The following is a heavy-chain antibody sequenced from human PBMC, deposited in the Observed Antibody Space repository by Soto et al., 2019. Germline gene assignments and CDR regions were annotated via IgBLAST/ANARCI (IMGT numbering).Heavy chain of an antibody. D-gene: IGHD3-22*01. CDR1: GFTFSGSA. Sequence: LPGGSLRLSCAASGFTFSGSAMHWVRQASGKGLEWVGRIRSKANSYATAYAASVKGGFTISRDDSKNTAYLQMNSLKTEDTAVYYCTRPRIEGMDVWGQGTTVTVSS. CDR3: TRPRIEGMDV. J-gene: IGHJ6*02. CDR2: IRSKANSYAT. V-gene: IGHV3-73*01.